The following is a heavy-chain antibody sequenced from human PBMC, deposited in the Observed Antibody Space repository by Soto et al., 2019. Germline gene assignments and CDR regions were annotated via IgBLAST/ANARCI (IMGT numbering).Heavy chain of an antibody. CDR1: GFTFSSNS. D-gene: IGHD6-13*01. CDR2: ISSSSSTI. V-gene: IGHV3-48*01. CDR3: ARHPERIAQIGWFDP. J-gene: IGHJ5*02. Sequence: PGGSLRLSCAAYGFTFSSNSMNWIRQAPGKGLEWVSYISSSSSTIYYADSVKGRFTISRDNAKNSLYLQMNSLRAEDTAVYYCARHPERIAQIGWFDPWGQGT.